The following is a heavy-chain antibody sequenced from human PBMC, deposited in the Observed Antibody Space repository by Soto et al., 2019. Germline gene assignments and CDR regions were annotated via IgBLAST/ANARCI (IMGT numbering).Heavy chain of an antibody. V-gene: IGHV1-46*03. J-gene: IGHJ3*02. CDR3: ARIGDDYYDSSGYPNPGLAFDI. D-gene: IGHD3-22*01. CDR1: GYTFTSYY. CDR2: INPSGGST. Sequence: ASVKVSCKASGYTFTSYYMHWVRQAPGQGLEWMGIINPSGGSTSYAQKFQGRVTMTRDTSTSTVYMELSSLRSEDTAVYYCARIGDDYYDSSGYPNPGLAFDIWGQGTMVTVSS.